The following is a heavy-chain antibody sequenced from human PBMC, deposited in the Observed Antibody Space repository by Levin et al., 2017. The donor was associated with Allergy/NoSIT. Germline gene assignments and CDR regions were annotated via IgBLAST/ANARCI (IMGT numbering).Heavy chain of an antibody. CDR1: GFTFSDFE. Sequence: LSLTCATSGFTFSDFEMTWVRQAPGKGLEWISYIGKGGSTIYYAASVEGRFTISRDDARNSLYLQMNSLRADDTAVYYCARKGYCRSSACYADSGVWFDPWGQGTLVTVSS. CDR2: IGKGGSTI. J-gene: IGHJ5*02. CDR3: ARKGYCRSSACYADSGVWFDP. D-gene: IGHD2-2*01. V-gene: IGHV3-48*03.